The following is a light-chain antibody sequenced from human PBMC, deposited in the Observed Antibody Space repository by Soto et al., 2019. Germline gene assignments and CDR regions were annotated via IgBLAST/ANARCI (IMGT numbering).Light chain of an antibody. CDR3: QQSDTAPFT. V-gene: IGKV1-39*01. J-gene: IGKJ3*01. CDR1: QSIGTS. CDR2: SAS. Sequence: DFQMTQSPSSLSASVGDRVSITCRASQSIGTSLNWYQQKPGKAPKLLIYSASTLQGGGPSRFSGSGSGTDFTLTISILPPEDFATYYCQQSDTAPFTFGPGTKVDVK.